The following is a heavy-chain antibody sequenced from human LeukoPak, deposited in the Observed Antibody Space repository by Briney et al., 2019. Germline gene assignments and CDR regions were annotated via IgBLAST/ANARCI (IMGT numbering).Heavy chain of an antibody. V-gene: IGHV1-69*06. Sequence: GASVKVSCKASGGTFSSYAISWVRQAPGQGLEWMGGIIPIFGTANYAQKFQGRVTITADKSTSTAYMELSSLRSGDTAVYYCARAPLPPRVSLEFYYYYGMDVWGKGTTVTVSS. J-gene: IGHJ6*04. D-gene: IGHD3-16*02. CDR3: ARAPLPPRVSLEFYYYYGMDV. CDR2: IIPIFGTA. CDR1: GGTFSSYA.